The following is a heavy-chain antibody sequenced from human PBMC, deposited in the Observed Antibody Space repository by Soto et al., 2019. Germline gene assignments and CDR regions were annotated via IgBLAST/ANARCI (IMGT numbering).Heavy chain of an antibody. Sequence: GGSLRLSCAASGFNFNTFALSWIRQAPGKGLEWVSHISSSGDSRDYADSVRGRFTISRDNPKNVLFLQMNSLRADDTATYYSAKDPPSPWTADWVDPWGKGTLVTVSS. CDR2: ISSSGDSR. J-gene: IGHJ5*02. D-gene: IGHD5-12*01. CDR1: GFNFNTFA. CDR3: AKDPPSPWTADWVDP. V-gene: IGHV3-23*01.